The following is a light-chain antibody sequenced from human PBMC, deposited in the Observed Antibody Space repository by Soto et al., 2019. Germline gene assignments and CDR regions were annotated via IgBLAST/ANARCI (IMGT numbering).Light chain of an antibody. CDR3: CSYADSYV. CDR1: SSDVGGYNY. Sequence: QSALTQPRSVSGSPGQSVTISCTGTSSDVGGYNYVSWYQQHPGKAPKLMIYDVSKRPSGVPDRFSGSKSGNTAFLTISGLQAEDEADYYCCSYADSYVFGTGTKLTVL. CDR2: DVS. J-gene: IGLJ1*01. V-gene: IGLV2-11*01.